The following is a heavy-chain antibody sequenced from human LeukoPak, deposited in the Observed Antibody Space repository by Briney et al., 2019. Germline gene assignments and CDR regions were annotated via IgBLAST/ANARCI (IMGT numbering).Heavy chain of an antibody. V-gene: IGHV3-33*01. D-gene: IGHD2-2*01. CDR1: GFTFSSYG. J-gene: IGHJ4*02. CDR3: ARVPASAMSAFFDY. CDR2: IWYDGSNK. Sequence: GRSLRLSCAASGFTFSSYGMHWVRQAPGKGPEWVAVIWYDGSNKYYADSVKGRFTISRDNSKNTLYLQMNSLRAEDTAVYYCARVPASAMSAFFDYWGQGTLVTVSS.